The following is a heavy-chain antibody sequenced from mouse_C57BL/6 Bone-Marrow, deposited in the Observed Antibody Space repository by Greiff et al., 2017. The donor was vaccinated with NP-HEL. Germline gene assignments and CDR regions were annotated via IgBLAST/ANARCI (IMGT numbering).Heavy chain of an antibody. CDR3: ARGGNYDPPRVLAY. D-gene: IGHD2-4*01. J-gene: IGHJ3*01. CDR1: GYTFTSYW. Sequence: VQLQQPGAELVRPGSSVKLSCKASGYTFTSYWMHWVKQRPIQGLEWIGNIDPSDSETHYNQKFKDKATLTVDKSSSTAYMQLSSLTSEDSAVYYCARGGNYDPPRVLAYWGQGTLVTVSA. V-gene: IGHV1-52*01. CDR2: IDPSDSET.